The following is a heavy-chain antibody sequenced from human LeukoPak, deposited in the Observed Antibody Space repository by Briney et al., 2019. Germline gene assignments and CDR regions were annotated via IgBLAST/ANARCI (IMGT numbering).Heavy chain of an antibody. CDR1: GFTFSSYE. D-gene: IGHD2-15*01. J-gene: IGHJ4*02. V-gene: IGHV3-48*03. Sequence: GGSLRLSCAASGFTFSSYEMNWVRQAPGKRLEWVSYISSSGSTIYYADSVKGRFTISRDNAKNSLYLQMNSLRAEDTAVYYCASKGRYCSGGSCYGPWGYYFDYWGQGTLVTVSS. CDR2: ISSSGSTI. CDR3: ASKGRYCSGGSCYGPWGYYFDY.